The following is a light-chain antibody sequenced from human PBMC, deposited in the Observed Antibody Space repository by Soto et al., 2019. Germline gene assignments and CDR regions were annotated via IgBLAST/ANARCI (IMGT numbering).Light chain of an antibody. CDR3: CSYAGNYIYV. CDR2: DVS. V-gene: IGLV2-11*01. J-gene: IGLJ1*01. Sequence: QSVLTQSPSASGSPGQSVTISCTGTSSDIGGYNSVSWYQQHPGKAPKVMIYDVSKRPSGVPDRFSGSKSGNTASLTISGLQAEDEADYYCCSYAGNYIYVFGTGTKLTVL. CDR1: SSDIGGYNS.